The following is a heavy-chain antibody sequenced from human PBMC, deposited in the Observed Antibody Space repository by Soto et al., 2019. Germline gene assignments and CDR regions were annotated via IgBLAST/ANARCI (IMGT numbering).Heavy chain of an antibody. V-gene: IGHV5-51*01. CDR1: GYSFTSYW. CDR3: ARHVRYWKSVGYYYGMDV. J-gene: IGHJ6*02. Sequence: GESLKISCKGSGYSFTSYWIGWVRQMPGKGLEWMGIIYPGDSDTRYSPSFQGQVTISADKSISTAYLQWSSLKASDTAMYYCARHVRYWKSVGYYYGMDVWGQGTTVTVSS. CDR2: IYPGDSDT. D-gene: IGHD1-1*01.